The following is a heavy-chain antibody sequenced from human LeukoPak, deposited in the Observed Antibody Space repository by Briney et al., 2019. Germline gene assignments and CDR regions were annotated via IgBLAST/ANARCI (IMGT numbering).Heavy chain of an antibody. V-gene: IGHV3-23*01. J-gene: IGHJ4*02. Sequence: GGSLRLSCAASGFTFSSYAMSWVRQAPGKGLEWVSAISGSGGSTYYADSVKGRFTISRDNSKNTLYLQMNSLRAEDTAVYYCAKGDHYYDSSGYYLLDYWGQGTLVTVS. CDR2: ISGSGGST. D-gene: IGHD3-22*01. CDR1: GFTFSSYA. CDR3: AKGDHYYDSSGYYLLDY.